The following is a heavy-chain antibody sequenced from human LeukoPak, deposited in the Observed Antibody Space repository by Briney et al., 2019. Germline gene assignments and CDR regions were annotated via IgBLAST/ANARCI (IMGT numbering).Heavy chain of an antibody. V-gene: IGHV3-23*01. Sequence: GGSLRLSCAASGFTFSSYAMNWVRQAPGKGLEWVSAISGSGGSTYYADSVKGRFTISRDNSKNTLYLQMNSLRAEDTAVYYCALDSGGYSYGLYLDYWGQGTLVTVSS. CDR2: ISGSGGST. J-gene: IGHJ4*02. D-gene: IGHD5-18*01. CDR1: GFTFSSYA. CDR3: ALDSGGYSYGLYLDY.